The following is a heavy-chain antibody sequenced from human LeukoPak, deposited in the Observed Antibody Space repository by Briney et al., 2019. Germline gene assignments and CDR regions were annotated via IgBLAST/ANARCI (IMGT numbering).Heavy chain of an antibody. CDR3: ARLPNYYDNSGYNY. CDR1: GFTFSTYA. Sequence: GGSLRLSCAAFGFTFSTYAMHWVRQAPGKGLELVSVIYAGGSEYYADSVKGRFTISRDNSKNTVYLQMNNLRAEDTAVYYCARLPNYYDNSGYNYWGQGTLVTVSS. J-gene: IGHJ4*02. V-gene: IGHV3-53*01. CDR2: IYAGGSE. D-gene: IGHD3-22*01.